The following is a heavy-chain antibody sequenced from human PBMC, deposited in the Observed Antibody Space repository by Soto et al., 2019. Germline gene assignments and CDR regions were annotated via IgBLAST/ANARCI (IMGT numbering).Heavy chain of an antibody. Sequence: GASVKVSCKASGGTFSSYAISWVRQAPGQGLEWMGGIIPIFGTANYAQKFQGRVTITADESTSTAYMELSSLRSEDTAVYYCARGVLSPSTARPHYYYYGMDVWGQGTTVTVSS. D-gene: IGHD4-17*01. CDR2: IIPIFGTA. CDR1: GGTFSSYA. CDR3: ARGVLSPSTARPHYYYYGMDV. V-gene: IGHV1-69*13. J-gene: IGHJ6*02.